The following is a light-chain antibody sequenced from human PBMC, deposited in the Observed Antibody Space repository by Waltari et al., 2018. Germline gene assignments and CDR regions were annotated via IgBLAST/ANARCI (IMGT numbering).Light chain of an antibody. CDR3: QQFNSYPYT. V-gene: IGKV1-9*01. CDR2: AAS. J-gene: IGKJ2*01. CDR1: HDIGSY. Sequence: DIQLTQSPSFLSASVRDRVTVTCRASHDIGSYLVWYQQMPGKAPKVLIHAASSLETGVPSRFSGSGSGTEFTLTISSLQPEDFATYYCQQFNSYPYTFGQGTKLEIK.